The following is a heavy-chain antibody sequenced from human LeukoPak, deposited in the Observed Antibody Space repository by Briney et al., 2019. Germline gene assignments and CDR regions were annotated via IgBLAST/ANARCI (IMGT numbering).Heavy chain of an antibody. CDR2: INPNSGAT. CDR1: GYTFTGYQ. Sequence: GASVKVSCKASGYTFTGYQMHWVRQAPEQGLEWMGWINPNSGATNYAQEFQGRVTMTRDTSIGTAYMELSRLRSDDTAVYYCARDYYGSGSYSTDYWGQGTLVTVSS. CDR3: ARDYYGSGSYSTDY. V-gene: IGHV1-2*02. J-gene: IGHJ4*02. D-gene: IGHD3-10*01.